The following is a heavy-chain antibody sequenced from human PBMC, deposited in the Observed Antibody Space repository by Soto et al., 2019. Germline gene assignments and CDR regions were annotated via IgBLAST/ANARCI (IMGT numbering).Heavy chain of an antibody. CDR3: ARARLRAVYAFDF. Sequence: SETLSLTCTLSGVSITSGAYYWTWVRQHPGKGLEWIGYIYYNGNTYFSPSLKSRLTISIGTSKNQFSLKLSSVTAADTAMYYCARARLRAVYAFDFWGQGTMVTVSS. V-gene: IGHV4-31*03. CDR2: IYYNGNT. CDR1: GVSITSGAYY. J-gene: IGHJ3*01. D-gene: IGHD4-17*01.